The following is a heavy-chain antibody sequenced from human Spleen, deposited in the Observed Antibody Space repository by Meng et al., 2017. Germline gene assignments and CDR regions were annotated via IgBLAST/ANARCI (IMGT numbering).Heavy chain of an antibody. CDR3: ASAVADQNWFDH. J-gene: IGHJ5*02. CDR1: GGSISSSSYS. Sequence: GSLRLSCTVSGGSISSSSYSWVWIRQPPGKGLEWIGSIYYSGSTYYNPSLKSRVTISVDTSKNQLSLKLSSVTAADTAVYYCASAVADQNWFDHWGQGTLVTVSS. D-gene: IGHD6-19*01. CDR2: IYYSGST. V-gene: IGHV4-39*07.